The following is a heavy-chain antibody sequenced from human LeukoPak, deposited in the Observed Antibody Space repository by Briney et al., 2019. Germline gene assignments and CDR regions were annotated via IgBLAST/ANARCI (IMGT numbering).Heavy chain of an antibody. CDR2: IKQDGSEK. Sequence: GGSLRLSCVVSGFTFSSYWMSWVRQAPGKGLEWVANIKQDGSEKYYVDSLKGRFTISRDNVDNVVYLQMNSLGAEDTAVYYCARVAVSGPTGWFDSWGQGTLVIVSS. J-gene: IGHJ5*01. D-gene: IGHD2-8*02. CDR1: GFTFSSYW. V-gene: IGHV3-7*01. CDR3: ARVAVSGPTGWFDS.